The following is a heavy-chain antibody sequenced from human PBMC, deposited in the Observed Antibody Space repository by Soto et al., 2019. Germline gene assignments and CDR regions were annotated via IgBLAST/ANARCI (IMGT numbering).Heavy chain of an antibody. Sequence: GGSLRLSCAVSGFNVSKNYMSWVRQAPGRGLEWVSVIYSGGSTYYADSVKGRFTISRDNSKNTLYLQMNSLRAEDTAVYYCAREDGYRGGDAFDIWGQGTMVTVSS. CDR3: AREDGYRGGDAFDI. CDR2: IYSGGST. D-gene: IGHD5-12*01. J-gene: IGHJ3*02. CDR1: GFNVSKNY. V-gene: IGHV3-66*01.